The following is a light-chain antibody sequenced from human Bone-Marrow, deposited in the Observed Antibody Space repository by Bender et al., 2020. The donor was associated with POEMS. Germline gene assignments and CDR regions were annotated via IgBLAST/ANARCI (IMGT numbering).Light chain of an antibody. CDR1: SSDVGGYNS. Sequence: QSALTQPRSVSGSPGHSVTISCTGTSSDVGGYNSVSWYQQHPGKVPKLMIYDVTTRPSGVPDRFSGSKSGNTASLTISGLQPEDEADYYCYSFAGRSSGVFGTGTKVTVL. V-gene: IGLV2-11*01. CDR3: YSFAGRSSGV. J-gene: IGLJ1*01. CDR2: DVT.